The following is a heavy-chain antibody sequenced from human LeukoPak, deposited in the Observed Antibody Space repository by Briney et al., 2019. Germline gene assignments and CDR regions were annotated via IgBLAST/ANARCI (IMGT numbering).Heavy chain of an antibody. V-gene: IGHV4-4*09. CDR1: GGSISSYY. CDR2: IYTSGST. J-gene: IGHJ6*02. CDR3: ARQSRGAGNSMDV. Sequence: PSETLSLTCTVSGGSISSYYWSWIRQPPGKGLRGIGYIYTSGSTNYNPSLKSRVTISVDTSKNQFSLELSSVTAADTAVYYCARQSRGAGNSMDVWGQGTTVTVSS.